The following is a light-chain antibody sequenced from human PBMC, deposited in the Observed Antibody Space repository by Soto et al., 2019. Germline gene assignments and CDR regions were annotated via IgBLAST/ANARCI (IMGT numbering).Light chain of an antibody. Sequence: EIVLTQSPGTLSLSPGERGTHSCRASQSVSSGYLAWYQQKPGQAPRLLIYDASSRATGIPDRFSGSGSGTDFTLTISRLEPEDFAVYYCQQYGGSPRTFGQGTKVDI. CDR3: QQYGGSPRT. CDR1: QSVSSGY. V-gene: IGKV3-20*01. J-gene: IGKJ1*01. CDR2: DAS.